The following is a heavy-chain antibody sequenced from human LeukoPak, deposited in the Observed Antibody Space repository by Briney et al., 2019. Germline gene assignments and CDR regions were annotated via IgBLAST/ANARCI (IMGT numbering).Heavy chain of an antibody. D-gene: IGHD2/OR15-2a*01. CDR1: GASVSSSH. J-gene: IGHJ4*02. CDR3: SEGYFEPFDH. Sequence: SETLSLTCVVSGASVSSSHWNWIRQLPGKGLEWIGCLSYTGKTDYNPSLTSRVTISLDSSKNQVSRKLRSVTAADTAVYYCSEGYFEPFDHWGQGTLVTVSS. CDR2: LSYTGKT. V-gene: IGHV4-59*02.